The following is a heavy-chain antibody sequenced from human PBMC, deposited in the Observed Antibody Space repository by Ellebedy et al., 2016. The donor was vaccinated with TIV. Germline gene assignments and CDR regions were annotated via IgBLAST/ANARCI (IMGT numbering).Heavy chain of an antibody. D-gene: IGHD2-15*01. Sequence: GESLKISCVASGFTFSNYNMNWVRQSPGKGLEWVSSLRSTGSDKYYAESVKGRFTISRDNAQDTLFLQMNSLRAEDTAVYFCSRGWSTPDSWGQGTLVIVSS. J-gene: IGHJ4*02. V-gene: IGHV3-21*06. CDR2: LRSTGSDK. CDR1: GFTFSNYN. CDR3: SRGWSTPDS.